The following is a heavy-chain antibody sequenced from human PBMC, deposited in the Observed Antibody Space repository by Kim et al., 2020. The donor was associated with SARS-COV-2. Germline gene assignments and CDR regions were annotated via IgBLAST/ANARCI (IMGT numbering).Heavy chain of an antibody. CDR1: GGSISSSNW. Sequence: SETLSLTCAVSGGSISSSNWWSWVRQPPGKGLEWIGEIYHSGSTNYNPSLKSRVTISVDKSKNQFSLKLSSVTAADTAVYYCARVEVPAAQLKESYDYGDYKTRAEEYFQHWGQGTLVTVSS. D-gene: IGHD4-17*01. J-gene: IGHJ1*01. V-gene: IGHV4-4*02. CDR2: IYHSGST. CDR3: ARVEVPAAQLKESYDYGDYKTRAEEYFQH.